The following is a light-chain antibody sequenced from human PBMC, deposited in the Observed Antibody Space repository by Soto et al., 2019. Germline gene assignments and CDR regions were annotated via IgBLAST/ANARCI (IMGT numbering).Light chain of an antibody. CDR1: QSISTQ. V-gene: IGKV1-39*01. Sequence: DIQMTQSPSSLSASVGDTVTITCRASQSISTQLNWYQQKPGKAPKVVIYAASNLQGGVPSRFSGSGSGTDFALTVSSLQPKDYASDYCQQSYSTPRTFGQGTKVDIK. CDR2: AAS. J-gene: IGKJ1*01. CDR3: QQSYSTPRT.